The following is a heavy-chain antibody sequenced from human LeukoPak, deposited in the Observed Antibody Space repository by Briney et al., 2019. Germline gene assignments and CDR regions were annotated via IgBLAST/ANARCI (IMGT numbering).Heavy chain of an antibody. J-gene: IGHJ4*02. V-gene: IGHV1-8*02. CDR2: MNPNSGNT. D-gene: IGHD6-6*01. Sequence: GASVKVSCKASGYTFTGYYMHWVRQAPGQGLEWMGWMNPNSGNTGYAQKFQGRVTMTRNTSISTAYMELSSLRSEDTAVYYCARGLSAVGRGRSSSGYWGQGTLVTVSS. CDR1: GYTFTGYY. CDR3: ARGLSAVGRGRSSSGY.